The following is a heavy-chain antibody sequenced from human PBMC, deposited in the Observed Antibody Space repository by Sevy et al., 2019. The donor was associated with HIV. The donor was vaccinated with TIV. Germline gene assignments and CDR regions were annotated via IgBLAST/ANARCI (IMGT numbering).Heavy chain of an antibody. V-gene: IGHV3-9*01. CDR2: ISWNSGAI. CDR1: EFTFSDYA. J-gene: IGHJ3*01. Sequence: GGSLRLSCAASEFTFSDYAMHWVRQVPGKGLEWVSGISWNSGAIGYAASVQGRFAISRDNAKSSLYLQMNSLSVEDTALYYCERALGYCVVNTCYGGSVNAFDVWGQGTMVTVSS. D-gene: IGHD2-2*01. CDR3: ERALGYCVVNTCYGGSVNAFDV.